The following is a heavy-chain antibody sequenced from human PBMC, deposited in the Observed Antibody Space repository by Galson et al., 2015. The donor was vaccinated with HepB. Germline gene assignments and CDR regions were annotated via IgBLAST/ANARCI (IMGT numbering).Heavy chain of an antibody. CDR2: IYWDDDK. CDR1: GFSLSTSGVG. CDR3: AHRLGGSYYWYFDY. D-gene: IGHD1-26*01. J-gene: IGHJ4*02. Sequence: PALVKPTQTLTLTCTFSGFSLSTSGVGVGWIRQPPGKPLEWLALIYWDDDKRYSPSLKSRLTITKDTSKNQVVLTMTNMDPVDTATYYCAHRLGGSYYWYFDYWGQGTLVTVSS. V-gene: IGHV2-5*02.